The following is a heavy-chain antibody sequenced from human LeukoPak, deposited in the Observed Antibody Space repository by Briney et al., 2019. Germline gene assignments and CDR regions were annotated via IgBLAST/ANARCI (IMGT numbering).Heavy chain of an antibody. CDR2: IYHSGST. CDR1: GGSISSSNW. Sequence: SETLSLTCAVSGGSISSSNWWSWVRQPPGKGLEWIGEIYHSGSTNYNPSLKSRVTISVDKSKNQFSLKLSSVTAADTAVYYCARADNSCGYYYREWGQGTLVTVSS. V-gene: IGHV4-4*02. D-gene: IGHD3-22*01. J-gene: IGHJ4*02. CDR3: ARADNSCGYYYRE.